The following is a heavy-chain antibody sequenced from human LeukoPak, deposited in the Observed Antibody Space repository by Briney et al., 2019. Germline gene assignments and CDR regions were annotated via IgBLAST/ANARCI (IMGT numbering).Heavy chain of an antibody. Sequence: GGSLRLSCTASGFTFGDYAMSWVRQAPGKGLEWVGFIRSKAYGGTTEYAASVKGRFTISRDDSKSIAYLQMNSLKTEDTAVYYCTRNSYGYQYYFDYWGQGTLVTVSS. D-gene: IGHD5-18*01. CDR2: IRSKAYGGTT. CDR3: TRNSYGYQYYFDY. J-gene: IGHJ4*02. CDR1: GFTFGDYA. V-gene: IGHV3-49*04.